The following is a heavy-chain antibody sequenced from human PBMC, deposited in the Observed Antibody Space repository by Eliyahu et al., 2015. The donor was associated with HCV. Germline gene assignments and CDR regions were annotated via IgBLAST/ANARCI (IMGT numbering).Heavy chain of an antibody. Sequence: EVQLLESGGGLVQPGGSLRLSCAASGFPFNTYAINWVRQAPGKGREWVSTITGSGGSTYYADSVKGRFTVSRDNSKNTLYLQMNSLRAEDTAVYYCARDKDPASGHAVLMVYGLDVWGQGTTVTVSS. V-gene: IGHV3-23*01. CDR2: ITGSGGST. CDR1: GFPFNTYA. J-gene: IGHJ6*02. CDR3: ARDKDPASGHAVLMVYGLDV. D-gene: IGHD2-8*01.